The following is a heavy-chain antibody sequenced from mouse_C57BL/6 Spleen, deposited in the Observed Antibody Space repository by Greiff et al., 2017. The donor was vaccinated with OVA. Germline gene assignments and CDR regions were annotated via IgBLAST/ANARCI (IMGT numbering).Heavy chain of an antibody. V-gene: IGHV14-4*01. D-gene: IGHD2-1*01. CDR3: TTPYGNYAMDY. CDR1: GFNIKDDY. Sequence: EVKLMESGAELVRPGASVKLSCTASGFNIKDDYMHWVKQRPEQGLEWIGWIDPENGDTEYASKFQGKATITADTSSNTAYLQLSSLTSEDTAVYYCTTPYGNYAMDYWGQGTSVTVSS. J-gene: IGHJ4*01. CDR2: IDPENGDT.